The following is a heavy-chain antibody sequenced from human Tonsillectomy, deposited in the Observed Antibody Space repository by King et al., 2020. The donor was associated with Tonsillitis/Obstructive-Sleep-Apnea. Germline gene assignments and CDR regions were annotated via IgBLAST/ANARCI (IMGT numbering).Heavy chain of an antibody. CDR3: ARDPITFGGVIAPTFDY. Sequence: QVQLVESGGGVVQPGRSLRLSCAASGFTFSSYTMHCDRQAPGKGLEWVAVISYDGSNKDYEDSVKGRFTISRNNSKNTLYLQRNSLRAEDTAVYYCARDPITFGGVIAPTFDYWGQGTLVTVSS. J-gene: IGHJ4*02. CDR2: ISYDGSNK. D-gene: IGHD3-16*02. CDR1: GFTFSSYT. V-gene: IGHV3-30*01.